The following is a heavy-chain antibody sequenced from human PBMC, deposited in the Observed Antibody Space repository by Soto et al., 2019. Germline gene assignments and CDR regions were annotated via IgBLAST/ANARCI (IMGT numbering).Heavy chain of an antibody. CDR2: ISGDGGST. J-gene: IGHJ1*01. CDR1: GFTFDDYA. CDR3: AKDFVGGSVPAEYFQH. Sequence: GESLKISCAASGFTFDDYAMHWVRQAPGKGLEWVSLISGDGGSTYYADSVKGRFTISRDNSKNSLYLQMNSLRTEDTALYYCAKDFVGGSVPAEYFQHWGQGTLVTVSS. V-gene: IGHV3-43*02. D-gene: IGHD2-2*01.